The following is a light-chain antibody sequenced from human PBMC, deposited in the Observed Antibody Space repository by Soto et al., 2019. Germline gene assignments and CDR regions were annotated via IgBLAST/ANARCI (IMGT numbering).Light chain of an antibody. V-gene: IGLV2-14*01. CDR2: EVS. CDR1: SSDVGGYNY. Sequence: SALTQPASVSGSPGQSIPISCTGTSSDVGGYNYASWYQQHPGKAPKLMIYEVSNRPSGVSNRFSGSKSGNTASLTISGLQAEDEADYYCSSYTSSSTYVFGTGTKVTVL. J-gene: IGLJ1*01. CDR3: SSYTSSSTYV.